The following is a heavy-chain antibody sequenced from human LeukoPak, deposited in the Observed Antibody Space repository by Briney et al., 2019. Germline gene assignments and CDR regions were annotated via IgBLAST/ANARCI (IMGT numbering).Heavy chain of an antibody. CDR2: INPNSGGT. V-gene: IGHV1-2*02. CDR3: ARDPDSSGYYPRY. D-gene: IGHD3-22*01. J-gene: IGHJ4*02. Sequence: ASVKVSCKASGYTFTGYYMHWVRQAPGQGLEWMGWINPNSGGTNYAQKFQGRVTMTRDTSISTAYMELSRLRSDDTAVYYCARDPDSSGYYPRYWGQGTLVTVSS. CDR1: GYTFTGYY.